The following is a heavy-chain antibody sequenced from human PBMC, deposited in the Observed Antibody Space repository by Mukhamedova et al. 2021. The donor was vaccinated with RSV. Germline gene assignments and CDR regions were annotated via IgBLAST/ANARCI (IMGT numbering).Heavy chain of an antibody. J-gene: IGHJ4*02. CDR3: APYYDRSGRRPGALDY. V-gene: IGHV3-53*01. D-gene: IGHD3-22*01. Sequence: TWVRQAPGKGLEWVSIIYAGGHTNYADSVKGRFTISRDNSKNTVYLQMNSLRAEDTAVYYCAPYYDRSGRRPGALDYWGQGTLV. CDR2: IYAGGHT.